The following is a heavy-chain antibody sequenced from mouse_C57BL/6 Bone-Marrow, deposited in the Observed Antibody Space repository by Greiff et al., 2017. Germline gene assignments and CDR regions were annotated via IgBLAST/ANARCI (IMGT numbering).Heavy chain of an antibody. CDR3: AREGDGYLLDY. D-gene: IGHD2-3*01. J-gene: IGHJ2*01. Sequence: VQLQQPGAELVKPGASVKLSCKASGYTFTSYWMQWVKQRPGQGLEWIGEIDPSDSYTNYNPKFKGRATLTVDTATSTAYMQLSSLTSEGSAVYYCAREGDGYLLDYWGQGTTLTVSS. V-gene: IGHV1-50*01. CDR1: GYTFTSYW. CDR2: IDPSDSYT.